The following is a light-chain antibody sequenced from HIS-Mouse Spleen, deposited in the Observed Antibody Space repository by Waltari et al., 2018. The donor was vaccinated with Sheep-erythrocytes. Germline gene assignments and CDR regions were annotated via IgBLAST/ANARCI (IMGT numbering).Light chain of an antibody. CDR1: SSDVGGYNY. J-gene: IGLJ3*02. CDR2: EGS. Sequence: QSALTQPPSASGSPGQSVTISCTGTSSDVGGYNYVSWYRHHPGQAPKLLIYEGSKRPSGVPDRFSGSKSGNTASLTVSGLQAEDEADYYCSSYAGSNNWVFGGGTKLTVL. CDR3: SSYAGSNNWV. V-gene: IGLV2-8*01.